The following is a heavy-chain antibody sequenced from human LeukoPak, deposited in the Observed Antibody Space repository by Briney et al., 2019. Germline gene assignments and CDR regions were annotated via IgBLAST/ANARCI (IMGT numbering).Heavy chain of an antibody. D-gene: IGHD2-2*01. CDR2: ISSISNYI. CDR3: ARGHQLQPNFIY. J-gene: IGHJ4*02. V-gene: IGHV3-21*01. Sequence: GSYLRLSGAASGFTFSSYSMNWVRQATGNGLDWVSSISSISNYIYYADSVKGRFTISRDNAHNSLYLQMNSMIAEATPLYSCARGHQLQPNFIYWAQGTLVTVPS. CDR1: GFTFSSYS.